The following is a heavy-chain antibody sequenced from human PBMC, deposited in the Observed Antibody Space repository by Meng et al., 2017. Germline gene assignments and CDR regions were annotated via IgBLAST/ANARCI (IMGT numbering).Heavy chain of an antibody. CDR3: ARVLDRSGGADY. J-gene: IGHJ4*02. CDR1: GFTVSDYY. Sequence: VGRVGSVGGLVNIGGSLRLSCAASGFTVSDYYMSWIRQAPGKGLEWVSYISSSGSTIYYADSVKGRFTISRDNAKNSLYLQMNSLKAEDTAVYYCARVLDRSGGADYWGQGTLVTVSS. CDR2: ISSSGSTI. D-gene: IGHD3-16*01. V-gene: IGHV3-11*01.